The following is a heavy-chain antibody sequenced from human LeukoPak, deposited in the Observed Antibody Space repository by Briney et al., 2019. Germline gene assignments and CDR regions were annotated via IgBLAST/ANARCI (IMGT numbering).Heavy chain of an antibody. D-gene: IGHD4-11*01. V-gene: IGHV3-23*01. Sequence: GGSLRLSCAASGFTFSSYWMSWVRQAPGKGLEWVSAISGSGGSTYYADSVKGRFTISRDNSKNTLYLQMNSLRAEDTAVYYCAKTPTVTTYYYGMDVWGQGTTVTVSS. CDR2: ISGSGGST. CDR3: AKTPTVTTYYYGMDV. J-gene: IGHJ6*02. CDR1: GFTFSSYW.